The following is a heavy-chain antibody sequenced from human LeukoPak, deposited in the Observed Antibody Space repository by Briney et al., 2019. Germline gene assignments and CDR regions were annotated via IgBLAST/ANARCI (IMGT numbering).Heavy chain of an antibody. D-gene: IGHD3-10*01. CDR1: GYTFTGYY. Sequence: ASVKVSCKASGYTFTGYYMHWVRQAPGQELESMGWINPNSGGTNYAQKFQGRVNMTRDTSISTAYMELSRLRSDDTAVYYCAIMVRGVTYFDYWGQGTLVTVSS. V-gene: IGHV1-2*02. CDR2: INPNSGGT. CDR3: AIMVRGVTYFDY. J-gene: IGHJ4*02.